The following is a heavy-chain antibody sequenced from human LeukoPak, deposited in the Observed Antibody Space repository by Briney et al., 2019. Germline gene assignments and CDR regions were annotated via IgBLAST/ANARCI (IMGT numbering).Heavy chain of an antibody. Sequence: GGSLRLSCAASGFTFSSYSMNWARQAPGKGLEWVSSISSSSSYIYYADSVKGRFTISRDNAKNSLYLQMNSLRAEDTAVYYCARDLHYGGKGDYWGQGTLVTVSS. CDR3: ARDLHYGGKGDY. V-gene: IGHV3-21*01. J-gene: IGHJ4*02. CDR2: ISSSSSYI. D-gene: IGHD4-23*01. CDR1: GFTFSSYS.